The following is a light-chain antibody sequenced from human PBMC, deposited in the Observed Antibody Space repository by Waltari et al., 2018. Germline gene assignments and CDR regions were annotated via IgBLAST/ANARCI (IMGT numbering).Light chain of an antibody. CDR2: DAS. V-gene: IGKV3-20*01. J-gene: IGKJ1*01. Sequence: EIVLTQSPGTLSLSPGERATLSCRDSQSLSRALAWYQQKPGQAPRLLIYDASRRATGIPDRFSGSGSGTDFSLTITRLEPEDFAVYYCQHYVRLPATFGQGTKVEIK. CDR3: QHYVRLPAT. CDR1: QSLSRA.